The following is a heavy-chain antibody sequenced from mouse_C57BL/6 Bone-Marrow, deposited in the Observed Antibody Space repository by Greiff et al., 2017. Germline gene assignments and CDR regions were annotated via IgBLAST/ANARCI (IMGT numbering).Heavy chain of an antibody. J-gene: IGHJ2*01. V-gene: IGHV14-4*01. CDR1: GFNIKDDY. Sequence: EVQLQQSGAELVRPGASVKLSCTASGFNIKDDYMHWVKQRPEQGLEWIGWIDPENGDTEYASKFQGKATITADTSSNTAYLQLSSLTSEDTAVYYCTTLALWLRRGYWGQGTTLTVSS. CDR2: IDPENGDT. CDR3: TTLALWLRRGY. D-gene: IGHD2-2*01.